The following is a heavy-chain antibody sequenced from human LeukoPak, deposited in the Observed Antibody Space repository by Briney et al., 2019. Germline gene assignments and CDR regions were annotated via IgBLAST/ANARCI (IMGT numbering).Heavy chain of an antibody. CDR3: ARDSYDSSGYYHFDY. CDR1: GGSISSYY. CDR2: IYYSGST. J-gene: IGHJ4*02. V-gene: IGHV4-59*01. D-gene: IGHD3-22*01. Sequence: SGTLSLTCTVSGGSISSYYWSWIRQPPGKGPEWIGYIYYSGSTNYNPSLKSRVTISVDTSKNQFSLKLSSVTAADTAVYYCARDSYDSSGYYHFDYWGQGTLVTVSS.